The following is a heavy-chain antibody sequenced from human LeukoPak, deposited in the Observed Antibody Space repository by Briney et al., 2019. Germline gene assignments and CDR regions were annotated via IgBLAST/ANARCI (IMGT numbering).Heavy chain of an antibody. CDR1: GYTITNYG. CDR2: TSAFNGNP. Sequence: ASVKVPCKTSGYTITNYGCNWLRQAPGQGLEWMGWTSAFNGNPNYAQKLQGRLTMTTDTSTTTAYMELRNLRSDDTAVYYCARGVSRYYYFYYLDVWGIGTTVTVSS. CDR3: ARGVSRYYYFYYLDV. J-gene: IGHJ6*03. D-gene: IGHD3-16*01. V-gene: IGHV1-18*01.